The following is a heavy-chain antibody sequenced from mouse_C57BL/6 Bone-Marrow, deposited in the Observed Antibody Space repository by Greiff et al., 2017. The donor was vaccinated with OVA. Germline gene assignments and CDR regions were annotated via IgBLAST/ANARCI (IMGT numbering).Heavy chain of an antibody. CDR1: GFTFSDYG. CDR2: ISSGSSTI. J-gene: IGHJ4*01. CDR3: ARPEDYDAMDY. Sequence: EVQLVESGGGLVKPGGSLKLSCAASGFTFSDYGMHWVRQAPEKGLEWVAYISSGSSTIHYADTVKGRFTISRDNAKNTLFLQMTSLRSEDTAMYYCARPEDYDAMDYWGQGTSVTVSS. V-gene: IGHV5-17*01.